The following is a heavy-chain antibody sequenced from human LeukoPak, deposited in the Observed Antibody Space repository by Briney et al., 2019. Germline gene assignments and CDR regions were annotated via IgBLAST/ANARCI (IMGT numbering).Heavy chain of an antibody. D-gene: IGHD1-26*01. CDR3: ARDKGGSYILDY. CDR1: GFTFSSYE. J-gene: IGHJ4*02. CDR2: ISSSGSTI. Sequence: PGGSLRLSCAASGFTFSSYEVNWVRQAPGKGLEWVSYISSSGSTIYYADSVKGRFTISRDNAKNSLYLQMNSLRAEDTAVYYCARDKGGSYILDYWGQGTLVTVSS. V-gene: IGHV3-48*03.